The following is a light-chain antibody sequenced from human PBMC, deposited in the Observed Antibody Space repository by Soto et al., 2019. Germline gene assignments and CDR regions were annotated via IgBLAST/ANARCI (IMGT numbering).Light chain of an antibody. CDR1: QSVRSN. CDR3: QQYNNWPALT. CDR2: GAS. J-gene: IGKJ4*01. V-gene: IGKV3-15*01. Sequence: EIVMTQSPATLSLSPGERATLSCRASQSVRSNLAWYQQKPGQAPRLLIYGASTRATGIPARFSGSGSGTEFTLIISSLQSEDFALYYCQQYNNWPALTFGGGTKVEIK.